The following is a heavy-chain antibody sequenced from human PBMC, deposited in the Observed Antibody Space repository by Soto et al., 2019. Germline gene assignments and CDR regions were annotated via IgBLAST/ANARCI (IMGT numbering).Heavy chain of an antibody. D-gene: IGHD6-19*01. J-gene: IGHJ4*02. V-gene: IGHV3-21*01. CDR2: ISSSSSYI. CDR1: GFTFSSYS. Sequence: EVQLVESGGGLVKPGGSLRLSCAASGFTFSSYSMNWVRQAPGKGLEWVSSISSSSSYIYYADSVKGRFTISRDNAKNSLYLQMNSLRAEDTAVYYCARLDSSGWYGDFDYWGQGTLVTVSS. CDR3: ARLDSSGWYGDFDY.